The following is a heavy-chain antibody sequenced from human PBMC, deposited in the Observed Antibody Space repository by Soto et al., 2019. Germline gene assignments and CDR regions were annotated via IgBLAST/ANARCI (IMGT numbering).Heavy chain of an antibody. J-gene: IGHJ5*02. Sequence: SETLSLTCTVSGGSISSYYWSWIRQPPGKGLEWIGYIYYSGSTNYNPSLKSRVTISVDTSKNQFSLKLSSVTAADTAVYYCAKEVPLSCVVVVAECPWFDPWGQGTLVTVSS. V-gene: IGHV4-59*12. CDR2: IYYSGST. CDR1: GGSISSYY. D-gene: IGHD2-15*01. CDR3: AKEVPLSCVVVVAECPWFDP.